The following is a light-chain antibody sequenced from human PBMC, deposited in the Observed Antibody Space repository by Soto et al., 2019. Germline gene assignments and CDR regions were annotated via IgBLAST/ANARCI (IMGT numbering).Light chain of an antibody. J-gene: IGLJ1*01. V-gene: IGLV1-44*01. Sequence: QSVLTQPPSASGTPGQRVTISCSGSSSNIGSNTVKWYQQLPGTAPKLLIDSNNQRPSGVPDRFSGSKSGTAGSLAISGLXXXXXXXYYCATWDASLNGHVFGTGTKLTVL. CDR3: ATWDASLNGHV. CDR2: SNN. CDR1: SSNIGSNT.